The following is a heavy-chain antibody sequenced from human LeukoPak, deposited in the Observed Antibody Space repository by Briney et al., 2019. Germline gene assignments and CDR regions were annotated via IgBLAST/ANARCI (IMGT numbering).Heavy chain of an antibody. CDR3: ARDSLPGYTQI. J-gene: IGHJ4*02. CDR2: IIPIFGTA. Sequence: SVTVSYKASVGTFSNYAISWVRQAPGQGREWMGRIIPIFGTANYAQKFQGRVTITADKSTSTAYMELSSLRSEDTAVYYCARDSLPGYTQIWGQGTLVTVSS. V-gene: IGHV1-69*06. D-gene: IGHD5-18*01. CDR1: VGTFSNYA.